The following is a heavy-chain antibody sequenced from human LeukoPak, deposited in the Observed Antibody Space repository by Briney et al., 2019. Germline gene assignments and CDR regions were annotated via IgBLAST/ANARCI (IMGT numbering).Heavy chain of an antibody. CDR3: ARSEYSYGADAFDI. D-gene: IGHD5-18*01. CDR2: IYYSGST. Sequence: PSETLSLTCAVYGGSFSGYYWSWIRQPPGKGLEWIGYIYYSGSTNYSPSLKSRVTISVDTSKNQFSLKLSSVTAADTAVYYCARSEYSYGADAFDIWGQGTMVTVSS. V-gene: IGHV4-59*01. CDR1: GGSFSGYY. J-gene: IGHJ3*02.